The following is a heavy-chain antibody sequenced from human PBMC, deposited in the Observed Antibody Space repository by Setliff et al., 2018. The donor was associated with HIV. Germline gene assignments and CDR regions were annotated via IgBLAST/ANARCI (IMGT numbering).Heavy chain of an antibody. CDR1: RFTFSSYA. Sequence: LRLSCAASRFTFSSYAMTWVRQAPGKGLEWVSTISATGGSTYYADSVKGRFTISRDNSKNTLYLQMNSLRADDTAIYYCANFGGLSHFDSWSQGTLVTVSS. CDR3: ANFGGLSHFDS. J-gene: IGHJ4*02. V-gene: IGHV3-23*01. CDR2: ISATGGST. D-gene: IGHD3-16*01.